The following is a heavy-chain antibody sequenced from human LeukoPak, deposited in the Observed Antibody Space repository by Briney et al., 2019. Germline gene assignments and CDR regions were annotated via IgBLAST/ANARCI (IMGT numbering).Heavy chain of an antibody. CDR3: ARDFSGALWFGEP. CDR1: GFTFSSYA. J-gene: IGHJ4*02. D-gene: IGHD3-10*01. Sequence: GSLRLSCAASGFTFSSYAMSRVRQAPGKGLEWVSGIYSGGTTYYRDSVKGRFTISRDNSKNTLYLQMNSLRAEDTAVYYCARDFSGALWFGEPRGQGTLVTVSS. V-gene: IGHV3-53*01. CDR2: IYSGGTT.